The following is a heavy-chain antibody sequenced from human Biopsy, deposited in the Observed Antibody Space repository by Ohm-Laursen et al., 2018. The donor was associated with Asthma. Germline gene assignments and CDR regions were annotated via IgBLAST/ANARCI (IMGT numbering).Heavy chain of an antibody. Sequence: ASVKGSGKPSGYTFNSAGITWARQAPGQGLEGMGWISVYNGNTKVAQKLQDRVTMITDTSTSTAYMELRSLRSDDTAVYFCARAVDYSHYYGIDVWGQGTTVTVS. V-gene: IGHV1-18*01. CDR1: GYTFNSAG. CDR2: ISVYNGNT. J-gene: IGHJ6*02. D-gene: IGHD3-10*01. CDR3: ARAVDYSHYYGIDV.